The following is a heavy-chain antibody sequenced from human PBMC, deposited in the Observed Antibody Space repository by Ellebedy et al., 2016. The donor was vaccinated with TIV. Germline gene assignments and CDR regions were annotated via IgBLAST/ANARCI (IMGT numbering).Heavy chain of an antibody. J-gene: IGHJ3*01. V-gene: IGHV4-31*03. Sequence: SETLSLPXSASGVSISSDNYYWNWLRRHPGKGLEWIGYIYYSGSTYYKPSLKSRVTTSVDTSKNQFSLKLNSVTAADTAVYYCARSRAVAGTFAFDLWGQGTMVTVSS. CDR2: IYYSGST. CDR3: ARSRAVAGTFAFDL. D-gene: IGHD6-19*01. CDR1: GVSISSDNYY.